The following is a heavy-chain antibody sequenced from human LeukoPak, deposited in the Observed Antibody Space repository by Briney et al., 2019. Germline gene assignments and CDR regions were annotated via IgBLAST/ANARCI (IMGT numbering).Heavy chain of an antibody. CDR3: AKDSYGGSLDY. Sequence: GGSLRLSCAASGFTFDDYAMPWVRQAPGKGLEWVSGISWNSGSIGYADSVKGRFTISRDNAKNSLYLQMNSLRAEDTALYYCAKDSYGGSLDYWGQGTLVTVSS. CDR1: GFTFDDYA. V-gene: IGHV3-9*01. D-gene: IGHD3-16*01. CDR2: ISWNSGSI. J-gene: IGHJ4*02.